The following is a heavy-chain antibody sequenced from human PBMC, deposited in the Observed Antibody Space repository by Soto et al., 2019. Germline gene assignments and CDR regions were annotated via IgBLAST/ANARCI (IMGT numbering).Heavy chain of an antibody. CDR3: AGITWFRGMDV. CDR1: GDSVSSNSAA. CDR2: TYYNSKWNN. V-gene: IGHV6-1*01. Sequence: PSQTLSLTCAISGDSVSSNSAAWHWIRQSPSRGLEWLGRTYYNSKWNNDYALSVKSRITINPHTSKNQFSLHLYPVTPEDTALYYRAGITWFRGMDVWGQGTPVTVS. J-gene: IGHJ6*02. D-gene: IGHD3-10*01.